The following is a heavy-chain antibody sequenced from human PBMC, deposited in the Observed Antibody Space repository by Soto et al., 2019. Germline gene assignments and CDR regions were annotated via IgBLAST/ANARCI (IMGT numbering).Heavy chain of an antibody. CDR1: GGSISSYC. D-gene: IGHD2-15*01. J-gene: IGHJ3*02. V-gene: IGHV4-59*01. Sequence: PSETLSLTCTVSGGSISSYCWSWIRQPPGKGLEWIGYIYYSGSTNYNPSLKSRVTISVDTSKNQFSLKLSSVTAADTAVYYCAREYCSGGSCYLDAFDIWGQGTMVTVSS. CDR3: AREYCSGGSCYLDAFDI. CDR2: IYYSGST.